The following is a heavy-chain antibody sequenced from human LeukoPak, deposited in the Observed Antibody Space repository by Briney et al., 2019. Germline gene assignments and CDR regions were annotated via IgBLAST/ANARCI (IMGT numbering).Heavy chain of an antibody. Sequence: ASVKVSCKASGYTFTSYGISWVRQAPGQGLEWMGWINPNSGGTNYAQKFQGRVTMTRDTSISTAYMELSRLRSDDTAVYYCARGEPAATYYYYYYMDVWGKGTTVTVSS. CDR3: ARGEPAATYYYYYYMDV. D-gene: IGHD2-2*01. J-gene: IGHJ6*03. V-gene: IGHV1-2*02. CDR1: GYTFTSYG. CDR2: INPNSGGT.